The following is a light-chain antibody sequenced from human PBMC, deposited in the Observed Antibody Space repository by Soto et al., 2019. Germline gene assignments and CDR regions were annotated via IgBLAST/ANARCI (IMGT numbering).Light chain of an antibody. V-gene: IGKV3-20*01. CDR2: DSS. CDR1: QRVSNSY. J-gene: IGKJ1*01. CDR3: QQYARSSWT. Sequence: ESVLAQSPDTLSLSPGERVTLPCRAGQRVSNSYLVWYQQKPGQAPKLLIYDSSTRATGIPDRFSASGSGTDFTLSISRLEPDDSAVYYCQQYARSSWTFGQGTKVDIK.